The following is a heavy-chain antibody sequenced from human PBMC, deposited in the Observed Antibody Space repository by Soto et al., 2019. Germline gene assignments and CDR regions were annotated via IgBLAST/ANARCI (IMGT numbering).Heavy chain of an antibody. CDR2: ISSSSSYI. CDR3: ARAKGPMAAAGLYYYYGMDV. CDR1: GFTFSSYS. D-gene: IGHD6-13*01. Sequence: EVQLVESGGGLVQPGGSLRLSCAASGFTFSSYSMNWVRQAPGKGLEWVSSISSSSSYIYYADSVKGRFTISRDNAKNSLYLQMNSLRAEDTAVYYCARAKGPMAAAGLYYYYGMDVWGQGTTVTVSS. J-gene: IGHJ6*02. V-gene: IGHV3-21*01.